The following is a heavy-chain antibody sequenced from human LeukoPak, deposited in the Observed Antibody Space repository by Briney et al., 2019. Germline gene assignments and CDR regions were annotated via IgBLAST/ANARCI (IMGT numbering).Heavy chain of an antibody. CDR1: GFTFSHYA. V-gene: IGHV3-23*01. CDR3: AKAWAAAGTFAS. D-gene: IGHD6-13*01. Sequence: QPGGSLRLSCAASGFTFSHYAMSWVRQAPGKGLEWVSTIIGSGGDTYYADSVKGRFTISRDTSKNTLYLQMKSLRAEDTAVYYCAKAWAAAGTFASWGQGTLVTVSS. CDR2: IIGSGGDT. J-gene: IGHJ4*02.